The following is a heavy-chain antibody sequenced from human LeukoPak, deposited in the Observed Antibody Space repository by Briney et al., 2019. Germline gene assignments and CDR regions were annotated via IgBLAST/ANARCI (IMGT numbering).Heavy chain of an antibody. CDR1: GFTFSSYS. D-gene: IGHD3-10*01. J-gene: IGHJ4*02. CDR2: ISSSSSYI. V-gene: IGHV3-21*01. Sequence: PGGSLRLSCAASGFTFSSYSMNWVRQAPGKGLEWVSSISSSSSYIYYADSVKGRFTISRDNAKNSLYLQMNSLRAEDTAVYYCARPYGSGSYYPQYFDYWGQGTLVTVSS. CDR3: ARPYGSGSYYPQYFDY.